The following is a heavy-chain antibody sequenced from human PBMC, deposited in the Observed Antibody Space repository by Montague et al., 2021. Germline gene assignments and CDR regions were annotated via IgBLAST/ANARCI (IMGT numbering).Heavy chain of an antibody. CDR1: GFSLDTSGEA. CDR3: RHFLHRGSPNWYFDF. Sequence: PALVKPTQTLTLTCTFSGFSLDTSGEAVGWIRQPPGKALEWLAVIYWYDEGRYSPSLKSRLTIRKGTSKNQVVLTMTNMDPVDTATYFCRHFLHRGSPNWYFDFWGRGTLVTVSS. D-gene: IGHD1-14*01. V-gene: IGHV2-5*01. J-gene: IGHJ2*01. CDR2: IYWYDEG.